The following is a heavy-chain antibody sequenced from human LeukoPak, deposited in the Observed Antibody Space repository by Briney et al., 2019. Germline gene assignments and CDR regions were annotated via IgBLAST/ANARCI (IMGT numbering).Heavy chain of an antibody. J-gene: IGHJ4*02. V-gene: IGHV3-23*01. CDR3: AKDTVAGTFGY. Sequence: GRSLRLSCAASGFTFSSYAMHWVRQAPGKGLEWVSAISGSGGSTYHADSVKGRFTISRDNSKNTLYLQMNSLRAEDTAVYYCAKDTVAGTFGYWGQGTLVTVSS. D-gene: IGHD6-19*01. CDR2: ISGSGGST. CDR1: GFTFSSYA.